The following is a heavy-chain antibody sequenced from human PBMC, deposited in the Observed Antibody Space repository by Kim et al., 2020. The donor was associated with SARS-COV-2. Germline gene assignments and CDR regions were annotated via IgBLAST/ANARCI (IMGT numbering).Heavy chain of an antibody. CDR1: GYTFTSYA. J-gene: IGHJ4*02. Sequence: ASVKVSCKASGYTFTSYAFHWVRQAPGQRLEWMGWIEADNGNTKYSQKFQGRVTITRDTSARTAYMELSSLRSEDTAVYYCARNEDYWGQGTLVTVSS. V-gene: IGHV1-3*01. CDR3: ARNEDY. CDR2: IEADNGNT.